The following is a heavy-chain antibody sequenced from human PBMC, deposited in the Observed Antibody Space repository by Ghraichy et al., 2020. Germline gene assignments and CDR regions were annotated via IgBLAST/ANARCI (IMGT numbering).Heavy chain of an antibody. CDR1: GFTFSSYA. V-gene: IGHV3-23*01. Sequence: GGSLRLSCAASGFTFSSYAMSWVRQAPGKGLEWVSAISGSGGRTYYADSVKGRFTISRDNSKNTLYLQMNSRRAEDTAVYYCAKDRSGSYYGQQAPTQFDDWGQGTLVTVSS. CDR3: AKDRSGSYYGQQAPTQFDD. D-gene: IGHD1-26*01. CDR2: ISGSGGRT. J-gene: IGHJ4*02.